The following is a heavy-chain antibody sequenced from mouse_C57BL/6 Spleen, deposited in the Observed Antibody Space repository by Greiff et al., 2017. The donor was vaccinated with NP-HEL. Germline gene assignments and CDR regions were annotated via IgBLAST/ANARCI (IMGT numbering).Heavy chain of an antibody. Sequence: QVQLQQPGAELVMPGASVKLSCKASGYTFTSYWMHWVKQRPGQGLEWIGEIDPSDSYTNYNQKFKGKSTLTVDKSSSTAYMQLSSLTSEDSAVYYCARVHLLLRNFDYWGQGTTLTVSS. CDR1: GYTFTSYW. J-gene: IGHJ2*01. D-gene: IGHD1-1*01. V-gene: IGHV1-69*01. CDR3: ARVHLLLRNFDY. CDR2: IDPSDSYT.